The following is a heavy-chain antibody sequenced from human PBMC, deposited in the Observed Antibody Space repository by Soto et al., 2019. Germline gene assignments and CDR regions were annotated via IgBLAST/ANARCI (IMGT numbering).Heavy chain of an antibody. CDR2: ISGSGGTT. V-gene: IGHV3-23*01. CDR3: ATTLYSSSWALFDY. Sequence: LRLSSAASGFTFSSYAMNWVRQAPGKGLEWVAVISGSGGTTYYTDSVKGRFTISRDNSKNTLYLQMNSLRAEDTAVYYCATTLYSSSWALFDYWGQGTLVTVSS. D-gene: IGHD6-13*01. J-gene: IGHJ4*02. CDR1: GFTFSSYA.